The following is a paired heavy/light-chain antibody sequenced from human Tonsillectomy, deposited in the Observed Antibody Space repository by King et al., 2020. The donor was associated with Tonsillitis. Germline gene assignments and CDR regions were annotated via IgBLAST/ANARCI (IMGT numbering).Heavy chain of an antibody. D-gene: IGHD3-22*01. CDR1: GFSFSTYG. V-gene: IGHV3-30*01. CDR3: ARGLGPYYDSSGPNLY. CDR2: ISYDGSND. J-gene: IGHJ4*02. Sequence: QVELVESGGGVVQPGRSLRLSCAASGFSFSTYGMHWVRQAPGKGLEWVAVISYDGSNDYYADSVKGRFSISRDHSKNTVYLQMNSLRAEDTAIYYCARGLGPYYDSSGPNLYWGQGTLVTVSS.
Light chain of an antibody. J-gene: IGKJ3*01. Sequence: DIQMTQSPSSLSASVGDRVTITCRASQGISNYLAWYQQRPGKVPKLLIYAASTLQSGVPSRFSGSGSGTDFTLTISRLQPEDVATYYCQKYSSAPFTFGPGTKVDIK. V-gene: IGKV1-27*01. CDR3: QKYSSAPFT. CDR1: QGISNY. CDR2: AAS.